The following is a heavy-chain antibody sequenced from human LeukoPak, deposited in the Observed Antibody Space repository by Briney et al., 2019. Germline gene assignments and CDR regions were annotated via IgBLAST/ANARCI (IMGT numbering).Heavy chain of an antibody. J-gene: IGHJ4*02. CDR3: TRAIRHQLLSDY. V-gene: IGHV1-8*01. CDR1: GYTFSNFD. CDR2: MNPESGNT. D-gene: IGHD2-2*01. Sequence: GASVKVSCKASGYTFSNFDINWVRQATGQGPEWMGWMNPESGNTGYAQKFQGRVTMTRDSSKSTAYMELISLRFEDTAIYYCTRAIRHQLLSDYWGQGTQVTVSS.